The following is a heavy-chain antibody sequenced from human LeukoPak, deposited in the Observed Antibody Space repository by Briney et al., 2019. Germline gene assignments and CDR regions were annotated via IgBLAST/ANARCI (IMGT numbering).Heavy chain of an antibody. CDR3: ARTLGGSSWYKFDY. Sequence: PSETLSLTCTVSGGSISSYYWSWNRQPPGKGLEWIGYIYYSGSTNYNPSLKSRVTISVDTSKNQFSLKLSSVTAADTAVYYCARTLGGSSWYKFDYWGQGTLDTVSS. J-gene: IGHJ4*02. V-gene: IGHV4-59*01. CDR1: GGSISSYY. CDR2: IYYSGST. D-gene: IGHD6-13*01.